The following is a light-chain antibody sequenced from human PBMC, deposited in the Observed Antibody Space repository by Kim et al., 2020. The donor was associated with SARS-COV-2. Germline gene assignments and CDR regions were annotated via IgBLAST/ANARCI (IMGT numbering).Light chain of an antibody. CDR2: EVS. CDR1: SSDVGSYNR. CDR3: SSYTSSSTFV. V-gene: IGLV2-18*02. J-gene: IGLJ1*01. Sequence: GQTVTSSCTGTSSDVGSYNRVSWYQQPPGTAPKLMIYEVSNRPSGVPDRFSGSKSGNTASLTISGLQAEDEADYYCSSYTSSSTFVFGTGTKVTVL.